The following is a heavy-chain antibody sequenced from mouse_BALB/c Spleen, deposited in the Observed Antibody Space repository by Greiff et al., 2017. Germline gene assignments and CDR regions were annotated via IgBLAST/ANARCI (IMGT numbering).Heavy chain of an antibody. CDR3: AKLDYGSFDY. J-gene: IGHJ2*01. CDR1: GFTFSSYG. D-gene: IGHD2-4*01. V-gene: IGHV5-6*01. Sequence: VQLKESGGDLVKPGGSLKLSCAASGFTFSSYGMSWVRQTPDKRLEWVATISNGGGSTYYPDTVKGRFTISRDNAKNTLYLQMSSLKSEDTAMYYCAKLDYGSFDYWGQGTTLTVSS. CDR2: ISNGGGST.